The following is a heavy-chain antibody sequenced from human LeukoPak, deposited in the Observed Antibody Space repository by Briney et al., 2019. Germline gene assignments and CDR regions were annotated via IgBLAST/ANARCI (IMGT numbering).Heavy chain of an antibody. CDR3: ARGGDYGDYDYFDY. CDR2: IYYSGST. D-gene: IGHD4-17*01. CDR1: GGSISSSSYY. J-gene: IGHJ4*02. Sequence: SETLSLTCTVSGGSISSSSYYWGWIRQPPGKGLEWIGSIYYSGSTYYNPSLKSRVTISVDTSKNQFSLKLSSVTAADTAVYYCARGGDYGDYDYFDYWGQGTLVTVSS. V-gene: IGHV4-39*07.